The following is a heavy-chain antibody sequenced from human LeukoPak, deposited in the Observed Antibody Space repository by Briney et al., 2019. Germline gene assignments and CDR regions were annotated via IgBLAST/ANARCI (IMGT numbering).Heavy chain of an antibody. D-gene: IGHD1-26*01. CDR2: INHSGST. J-gene: IGHJ5*02. CDR3: ARTLSGSYSPFWFDP. CDR1: GGSFSGYY. V-gene: IGHV4-34*01. Sequence: SETLSLTCAVYGGSFSGYYWSWIRQPPGKGLEWMGEINHSGSTNYNPSLKSRVAISVDTSKNQFSLKLSSVTAADTAVYYCARTLSGSYSPFWFDPWGQGTLVTVSS.